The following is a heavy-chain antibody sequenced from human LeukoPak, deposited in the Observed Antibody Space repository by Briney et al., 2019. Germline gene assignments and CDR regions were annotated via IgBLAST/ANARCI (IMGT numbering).Heavy chain of an antibody. CDR1: GFTFSSYS. CDR3: ARIGYSSSSIDY. J-gene: IGHJ4*02. CDR2: IKEDGSIK. Sequence: GESLRLSCAASGFTFSSYSMNWVRQAPGKGLEWVANIKEDGSIKYYVDSVKGRLTISRDNAKSSVYLQVNSLRAEDTALYYCARIGYSSSSIDYWGQGTLVTVSS. D-gene: IGHD6-13*01. V-gene: IGHV3-7*01.